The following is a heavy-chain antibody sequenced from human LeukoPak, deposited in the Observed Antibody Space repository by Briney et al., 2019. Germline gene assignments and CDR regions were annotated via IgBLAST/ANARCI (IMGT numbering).Heavy chain of an antibody. CDR1: GFTLSTYG. J-gene: IGHJ4*02. D-gene: IGHD3-3*01. Sequence: GGSPRLSCAASGFTLSTYGMHWVREAPGKGLEWVAVIWYDGSNKYYADSVRGRFTISRDNFKNTLYLQMNSLRAEDTAVYYCARDLEIGSSSNYFDYWGQGTLVSVAA. CDR2: IWYDGSNK. V-gene: IGHV3-33*01. CDR3: ARDLEIGSSSNYFDY.